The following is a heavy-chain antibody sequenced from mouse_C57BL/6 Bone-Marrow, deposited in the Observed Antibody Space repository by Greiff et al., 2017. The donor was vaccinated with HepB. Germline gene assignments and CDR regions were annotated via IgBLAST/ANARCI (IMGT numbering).Heavy chain of an antibody. J-gene: IGHJ4*01. CDR1: GYSFTSYY. CDR3: ARWVYGSSFYAMDY. D-gene: IGHD1-1*01. CDR2: IYPGSGNT. Sequence: QVQLQQSGPELVKPGASVKISCKASGYSFTSYYIHWVKQRPGQGLEWTGWIYPGSGNTKYNEKFKGKATLTADTSSSTAYMQLSSLTSEDSAVYYCARWVYGSSFYAMDYWGQGTSVTVSS. V-gene: IGHV1-66*01.